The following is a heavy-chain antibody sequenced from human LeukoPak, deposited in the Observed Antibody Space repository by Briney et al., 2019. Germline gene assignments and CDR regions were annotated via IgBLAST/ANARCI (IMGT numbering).Heavy chain of an antibody. CDR1: GYTFTMYY. D-gene: IGHD3-16*01. CDR2: INPSDGAT. Sequence: ASVKVSCKASGYTFTMYYIHWVRQSPGQGLEWMGMINPSDGATTFAQRFQGRVTMTRDLSTITVYVDVRSLRSEDTAVYFSAREQRWGLGERLGGLFASYNTYYYMDVWGRGTTVTVSS. CDR3: AREQRWGLGERLGGLFASYNTYYYMDV. V-gene: IGHV1-46*01. J-gene: IGHJ6*03.